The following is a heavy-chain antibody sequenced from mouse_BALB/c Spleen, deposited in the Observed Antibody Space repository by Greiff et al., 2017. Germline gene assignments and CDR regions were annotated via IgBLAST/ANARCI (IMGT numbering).Heavy chain of an antibody. V-gene: IGHV1-69*02. CDR1: GYTFTSYW. CDR3: ARRGAGDY. Sequence: QVQLQQPGAELVKPGASVKLSCKASGYTFTSYWMHWVKQRPGQGLEWIGEIDPSDSYTNYNQKFKGKATLTVDKSSSTAYMQLSSLTSEDSAVYYCARRGAGDYWGQGTTLTVSS. CDR2: IDPSDSYT. J-gene: IGHJ2*01.